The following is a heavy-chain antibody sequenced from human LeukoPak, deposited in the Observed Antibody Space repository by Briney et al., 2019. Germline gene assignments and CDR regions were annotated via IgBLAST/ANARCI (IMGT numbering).Heavy chain of an antibody. V-gene: IGHV4-39*07. J-gene: IGHJ4*02. Sequence: SDTLSLTCVVCGPSNSISRYYWEWIRQPPAKGVEWIATIFHSGNKYYNPSIRRRVTISVDTSKDQFSLSLSSVTAADTAIYYCARRVGLTAAIDSWGQGTLVSVSS. CDR2: IFHSGNK. CDR3: ARRVGLTAAIDS. D-gene: IGHD1-26*01. CDR1: GPSNSISRYY.